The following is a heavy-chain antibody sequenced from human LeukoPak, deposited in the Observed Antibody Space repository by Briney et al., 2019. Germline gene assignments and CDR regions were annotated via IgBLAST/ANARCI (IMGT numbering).Heavy chain of an antibody. J-gene: IGHJ4*02. V-gene: IGHV1-46*01. D-gene: IGHD5-12*01. CDR3: ALDIVATIDY. CDR1: GYTFTSYY. CDR2: INPSGGST. Sequence: ASVKVSCKASGYTFTSYYMHWVRQASGQGLEWMGIINPSGGSTSYAQKFQGRVTMTRDTSTSTVYTELSSLRSEDTAVYYCALDIVATIDYWGQGTLVTVSS.